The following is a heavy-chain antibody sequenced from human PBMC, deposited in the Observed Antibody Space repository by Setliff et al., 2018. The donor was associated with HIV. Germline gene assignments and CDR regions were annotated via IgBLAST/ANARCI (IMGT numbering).Heavy chain of an antibody. V-gene: IGHV1-69*06. Sequence: SVKVSCKAPGGTFNNYAINWVRQAPGQGLEWMGMIIPVFGTANYAQQFQGRVTITADKSTNTAYVELSSLRSEDAAVYYCARERITMIRGVNGDYWGQGTLVTVSS. J-gene: IGHJ4*02. CDR1: GGTFNNYA. CDR3: ARERITMIRGVNGDY. CDR2: IIPVFGTA. D-gene: IGHD3-10*01.